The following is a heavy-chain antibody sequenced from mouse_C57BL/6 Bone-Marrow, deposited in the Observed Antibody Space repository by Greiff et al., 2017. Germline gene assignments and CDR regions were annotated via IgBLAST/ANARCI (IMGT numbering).Heavy chain of an antibody. D-gene: IGHD1-1*01. V-gene: IGHV5-4*03. CDR1: GFTFSSYA. CDR3: ARITTVVAPFDY. CDR2: ISDGGSYT. J-gene: IGHJ2*01. Sequence: EVKLVESGGGLVKPGGSLKLSCAASGFTFSSYAMSWVRQTPEKRLEWVATISDGGSYTYYPDNVKGRFTISRDNAKNNLYLQMSHLKSEDTAMYYWARITTVVAPFDYWGQGTTLTVSS.